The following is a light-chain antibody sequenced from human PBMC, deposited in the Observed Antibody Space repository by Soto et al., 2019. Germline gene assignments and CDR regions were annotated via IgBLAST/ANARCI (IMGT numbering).Light chain of an antibody. J-gene: IGLJ2*01. V-gene: IGLV2-11*01. CDR3: CSYAGSYTLV. CDR1: SSDVGGYNY. CDR2: DVS. Sequence: QSVLTKPRSVSGSPGQSVTISCTGTSSDVGGYNYVSWYQQHPGKAPKLMIYDVSKRPSRVPDRFSGSKSGNTASLTISGLQAEDEADYYCCSYAGSYTLVFGGGTKLTVL.